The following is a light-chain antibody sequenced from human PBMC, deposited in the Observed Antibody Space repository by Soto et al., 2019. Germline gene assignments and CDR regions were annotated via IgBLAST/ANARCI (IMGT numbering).Light chain of an antibody. CDR1: IDS. J-gene: IGLJ2*01. CDR3: SSNTNTETFVV. V-gene: IGLV2-14*03. Sequence: QSVLTQPASVSGSPGQSITISCTGTIDSVSWYQQHPGKAPKLIIYDGNNRPSRVSDRFSGSKSGNTASLTISGLQAEDESDFYCSSNTNTETFVVFGGGTKVTVL. CDR2: DGN.